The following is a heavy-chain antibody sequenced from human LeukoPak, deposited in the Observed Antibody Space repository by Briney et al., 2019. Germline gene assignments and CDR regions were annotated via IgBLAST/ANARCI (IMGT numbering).Heavy chain of an antibody. V-gene: IGHV4-59*08. Sequence: PSETLSLTCTVAGGSIFSSYWSWIRQPPGKGLEWMGYIYYSVSTNYNPSLKSRVTISVDTSKNQFSLRVSSVTAADTAVYYCARHLNNCGDDCYIFDYWGQGTLVTVSS. CDR1: GGSIFSSY. J-gene: IGHJ4*02. D-gene: IGHD2-21*01. CDR3: ARHLNNCGDDCYIFDY. CDR2: IYYSVST.